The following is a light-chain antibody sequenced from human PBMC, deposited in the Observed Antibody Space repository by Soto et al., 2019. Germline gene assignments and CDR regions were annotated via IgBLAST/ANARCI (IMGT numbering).Light chain of an antibody. CDR1: QSISSW. J-gene: IGKJ1*01. CDR3: QQYNSYPWT. CDR2: DAS. V-gene: IGKV1-5*01. Sequence: DIQMTESPSSLSACVGDRATITCRASQSISSWLAWYQQKPGKAPKLLIYDASSLESGVPSRFSGSGSGTEFTLTISSLQPDDFATYYCQQYNSYPWTLGQGTKLDIK.